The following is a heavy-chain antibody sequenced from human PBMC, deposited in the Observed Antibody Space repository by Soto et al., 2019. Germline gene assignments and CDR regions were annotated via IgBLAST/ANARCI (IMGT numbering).Heavy chain of an antibody. CDR1: GGTFSSYA. CDR2: IIPIFGTA. V-gene: IGHV1-69*13. J-gene: IGHJ6*02. Sequence: ASVKVSCKASGGTFSSYAISWVRQAPGQGLEWMGGIIPIFGTANYAQKFQGRVTITADESTSTAYMELSSLRSEDTAVYYCARARATVTTNYYYYGMDVWGQGTTVTVSS. CDR3: ARARATVTTNYYYYGMDV. D-gene: IGHD4-4*01.